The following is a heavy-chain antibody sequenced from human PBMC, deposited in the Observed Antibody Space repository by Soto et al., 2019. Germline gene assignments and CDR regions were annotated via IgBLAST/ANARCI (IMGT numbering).Heavy chain of an antibody. V-gene: IGHV5-51*01. Sequence: GESLNSCGKCCGYSYITVGVGWVRKMPGKGLEWMGIIYPGDSDTRYSPSFQGQVTISADKSISTAYLQWSSLKASDTAMYYCARHMNWNYYFDYWGQGTLVTVSS. J-gene: IGHJ4*02. CDR3: ARHMNWNYYFDY. D-gene: IGHD1-7*01. CDR1: GYSYITVG. CDR2: IYPGDSDT.